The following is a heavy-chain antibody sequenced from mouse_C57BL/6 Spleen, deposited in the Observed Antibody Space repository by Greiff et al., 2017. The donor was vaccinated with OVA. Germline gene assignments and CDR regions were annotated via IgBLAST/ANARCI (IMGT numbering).Heavy chain of an antibody. CDR3: ARGGSSGYVNFDY. CDR2: IDPSDSYT. V-gene: IGHV1-59*01. Sequence: QVHVKQPGAELVRPGTSVKLSCKASGYTFTSYWMHWVKQRPGQGLEWIGVIDPSDSYTNYNQKFKGKATLTVDTSSSTAYMQLSSLTSEDSAVYYCARGGSSGYVNFDYWGQGTTLTVSS. D-gene: IGHD3-2*02. J-gene: IGHJ2*01. CDR1: GYTFTSYW.